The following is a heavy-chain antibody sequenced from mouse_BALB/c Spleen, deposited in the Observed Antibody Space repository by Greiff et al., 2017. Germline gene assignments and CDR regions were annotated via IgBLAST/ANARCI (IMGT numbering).Heavy chain of an antibody. Sequence: EVQLVESGGGLVKPGGSLKLSCAASGFTFSSYAMSWVRQSPEKRLEWVAEISSGGSYTYYPDTVTGRFTISRDNAKNTLYLEMSSLRSEDTAMYYCARVDYGKRAMDYWGQGTSVTVSS. CDR2: ISSGGSYT. J-gene: IGHJ4*01. CDR1: GFTFSSYA. D-gene: IGHD2-1*01. V-gene: IGHV5-9-4*01. CDR3: ARVDYGKRAMDY.